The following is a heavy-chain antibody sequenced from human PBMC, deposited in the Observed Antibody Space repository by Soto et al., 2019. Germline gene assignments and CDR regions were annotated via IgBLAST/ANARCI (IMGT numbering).Heavy chain of an antibody. J-gene: IGHJ6*02. CDR2: IYYSGST. D-gene: IGHD1-1*01. Sequence: KSSETLSLTCTVSGGSVSIGSYYLSWIRQPPGKGLEWIGYIYYSGSTNYNPSLKSRVTISVDTSKNQFSLKLSSVNAADTAVYYCARELQHANWNDVGDYYSDYGMGVWGQGTTVTVSS. CDR3: ARELQHANWNDVGDYYSDYGMGV. CDR1: GGSVSIGSYY. V-gene: IGHV4-61*01.